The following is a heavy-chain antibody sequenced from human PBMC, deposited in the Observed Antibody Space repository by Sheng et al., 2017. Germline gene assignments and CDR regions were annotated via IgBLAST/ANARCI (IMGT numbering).Heavy chain of an antibody. CDR2: INHSGST. V-gene: IGHV4-34*01. CDR3: ARGHSGGSSAGGKFDP. Sequence: QVQLQQWGAGLLKPSETLSLTCAVYGGSFSGYYWSWIRQPPGKGLEWIGEINHSGSTNYNPSLKSRVTISVDTSKNQFSLKLSSVTAADTAVYYCARGHSGGSSAGGKFDPWGQGTLVTVSS. D-gene: IGHD1-26*01. CDR1: GGSFSGYY. J-gene: IGHJ5*02.